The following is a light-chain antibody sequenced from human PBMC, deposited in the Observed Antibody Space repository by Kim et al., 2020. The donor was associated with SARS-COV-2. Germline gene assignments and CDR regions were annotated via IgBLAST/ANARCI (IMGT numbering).Light chain of an antibody. CDR1: QSVFYSSNNKNS. CDR3: QQYLAIPLT. J-gene: IGKJ4*01. V-gene: IGKV4-1*01. Sequence: DIVMTQSPDSLAVSLGERATINCKSSQSVFYSSNNKNSLAWFQQKPGQPPKLLISSASTRESGVPKRFSGSGSGTDFILTISSLQAEDVAVYYCQQYLAIPLTFGGGTKLEIK. CDR2: SAS.